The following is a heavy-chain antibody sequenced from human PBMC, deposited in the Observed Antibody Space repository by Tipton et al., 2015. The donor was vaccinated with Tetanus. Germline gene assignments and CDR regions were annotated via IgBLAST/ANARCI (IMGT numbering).Heavy chain of an antibody. CDR1: GFTLSDYY. D-gene: IGHD2-15*01. J-gene: IGHJ4*02. CDR2: ISSSSSYT. Sequence: SLRLSCAASGFTLSDYYMSWIRQAPGKGLEWVSYISSSSSYTNYADSVKGRFTISRDNAKNSLYLQMNSLRAEDTAVYYCARGPSGSCYDYWGQGTLVTVSS. V-gene: IGHV3-11*06. CDR3: ARGPSGSCYDY.